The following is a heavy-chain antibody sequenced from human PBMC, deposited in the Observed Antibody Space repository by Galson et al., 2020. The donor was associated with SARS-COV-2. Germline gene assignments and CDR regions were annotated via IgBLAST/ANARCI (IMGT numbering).Heavy chain of an antibody. CDR2: INPNSGDT. J-gene: IGHJ5*02. Sequence: ASVKVSCKASGYTFSGHYMHWVRLAPGQGLEWMGRINPNSGDTDVAQKFQGRVTMTTDTSPTTAYMELSRLTSDDTAVYYCTRGSNTSPFYLFDPWGQGTLVTFSS. CDR1: GYTFSGHY. D-gene: IGHD2-2*01. CDR3: TRGSNTSPFYLFDP. V-gene: IGHV1-2*06.